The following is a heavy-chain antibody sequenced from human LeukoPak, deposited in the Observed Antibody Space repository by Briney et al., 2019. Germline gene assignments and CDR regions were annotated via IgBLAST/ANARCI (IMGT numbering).Heavy chain of an antibody. D-gene: IGHD3-16*01. V-gene: IGHV1-18*01. CDR1: GYTFSNYD. J-gene: IGHJ4*02. Sequence: GASVKVSCKTSGYTFSNYDIYWVRQAPGQGLECMGWISGYTGDTKYAQILQGRFTVTTDTSTSTAYMELRSLTYDDTAVYYCARVDTVWGHRGFDYWGQGTLVTVSS. CDR2: ISGYTGDT. CDR3: ARVDTVWGHRGFDY.